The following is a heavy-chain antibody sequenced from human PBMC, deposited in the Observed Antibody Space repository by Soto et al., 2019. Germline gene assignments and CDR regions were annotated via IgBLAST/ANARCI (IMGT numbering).Heavy chain of an antibody. CDR3: ASCYQGAHYYDISGYDY. V-gene: IGHV4-31*03. Sequence: PSETLSLTCTVSGGSISSGCYYLSWILHHPGKGLEWIGYIYYSGSTYYNPSLKSRVTISVETSKNQFSLKLSSVTAADTAVYYCASCYQGAHYYDISGYDYWGQGTMVTLSS. CDR1: GGSISSGCYY. D-gene: IGHD3-22*01. J-gene: IGHJ4*02. CDR2: IYYSGST.